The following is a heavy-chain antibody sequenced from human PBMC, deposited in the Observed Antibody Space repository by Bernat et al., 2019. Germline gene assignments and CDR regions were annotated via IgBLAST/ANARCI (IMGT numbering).Heavy chain of an antibody. CDR2: ISSSRNTI. J-gene: IGHJ4*02. D-gene: IGHD3-3*01. CDR3: ARDPPKDFWSDYPGYSDY. Sequence: QVQLVESGGGLVKPGGSLRLSCAASGFTFSDYYMSWIRQAPGKGLEWVSYISSSRNTIYYADSVKGRFTISRDNAKNSLSLQMNSLRAEDTAVYYCARDPPKDFWSDYPGYSDYWGQGTLVTVSS. V-gene: IGHV3-11*01. CDR1: GFTFSDYY.